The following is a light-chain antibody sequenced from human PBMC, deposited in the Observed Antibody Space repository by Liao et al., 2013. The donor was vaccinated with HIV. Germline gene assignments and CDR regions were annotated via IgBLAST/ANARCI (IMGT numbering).Light chain of an antibody. CDR3: QAWDNFVL. J-gene: IGLJ2*01. Sequence: SYELTQPSSLSVAPGKTARMTCGGNSIGSKSVHWYQQKPGQAPVLVISHDTDRPSGIPARFSGSNSGNTATLTISGTQAMDEADYYCQAWDNFVLFGGGTKLTVL. CDR1: SIGSKS. CDR2: HDT. V-gene: IGLV3-21*01.